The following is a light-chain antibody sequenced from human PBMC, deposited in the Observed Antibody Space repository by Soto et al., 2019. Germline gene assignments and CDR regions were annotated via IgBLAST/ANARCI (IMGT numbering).Light chain of an antibody. CDR3: SSYTSSSAGV. CDR2: EVS. Sequence: QSALTHPASVSGSPGQSITISCTGTSSNGGEYNYLSWYQQHTGKAPKLMTYEVSKQPSAQPNRFSSSKYGNTASLTISGLEGEDGGDYYCSSYTSSSAGVFGTGTKVTVL. V-gene: IGLV2-14*01. CDR1: SSNGGEYNY. J-gene: IGLJ1*01.